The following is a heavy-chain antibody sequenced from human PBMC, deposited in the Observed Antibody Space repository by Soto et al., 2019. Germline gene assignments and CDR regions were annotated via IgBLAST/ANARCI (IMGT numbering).Heavy chain of an antibody. V-gene: IGHV1-8*01. J-gene: IGHJ4*02. D-gene: IGHD2-21*02. CDR2: MNPNIGNT. CDR3: ASCVGDCYDVIAY. Sequence: ASVKVSCKASGYTFTSYDINWVRQATGQGLEWMGWMNPNIGNTGYAQKFQGRVTMTRNNFISTAYMELSSLRSEDTAVYYCASCVGDCYDVIAYWGQGTLVTVSS. CDR1: GYTFTSYD.